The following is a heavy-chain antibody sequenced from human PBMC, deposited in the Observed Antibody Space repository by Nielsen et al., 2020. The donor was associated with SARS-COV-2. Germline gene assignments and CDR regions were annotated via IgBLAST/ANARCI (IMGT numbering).Heavy chain of an antibody. CDR1: GVSISSYY. Sequence: SETLSLTCTVSGVSISSYYWSWIRQHPGKGLEWIGNIYYSGSTFYNPSVKSHFTMSLDTSKNQFSLNLTSVTAADTAVYYCARDSTAAIGGAWFDPWGQGTLVTVSS. D-gene: IGHD2-2*02. CDR3: ARDSTAAIGGAWFDP. J-gene: IGHJ5*02. CDR2: IYYSGST. V-gene: IGHV4-59*06.